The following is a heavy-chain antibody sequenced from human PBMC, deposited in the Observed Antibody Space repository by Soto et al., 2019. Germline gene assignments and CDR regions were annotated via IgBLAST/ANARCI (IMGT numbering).Heavy chain of an antibody. D-gene: IGHD3-9*01. CDR1: GDSVSSNSAA. CDR2: TYYRSKWYN. V-gene: IGHV6-1*01. J-gene: IGHJ4*02. Sequence: PSQTLSLTCAISGDSVSSNSAAWNWIRQSPSRGLEWLGRTYYRSKWYNDYAVSVESRITINPDTSKNQFSLQLNSVTPEDTAVYYCAREVDYDILTGYYAFDYWGQGTLVTVSS. CDR3: AREVDYDILTGYYAFDY.